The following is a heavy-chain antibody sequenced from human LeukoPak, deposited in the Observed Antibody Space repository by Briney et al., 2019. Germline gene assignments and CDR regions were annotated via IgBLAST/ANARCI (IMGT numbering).Heavy chain of an antibody. CDR2: VWYDGSNK. CDR1: GFTFSSYG. J-gene: IGHJ3*02. D-gene: IGHD2-15*01. V-gene: IGHV3-33*01. CDR3: ARDLADIVVVVAAPGGAFDI. Sequence: GGSLRLSWAAFGFTFSSYGMHWVRQAPGKGLEWVAVVWYDGSNKYYADPVKGRFTISRDNSKNTLYLQMNSLRAEDTAVYYCARDLADIVVVVAAPGGAFDIWGQGTMVTVSS.